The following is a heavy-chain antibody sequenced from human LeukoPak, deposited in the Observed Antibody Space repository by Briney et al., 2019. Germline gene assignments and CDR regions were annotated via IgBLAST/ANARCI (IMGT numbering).Heavy chain of an antibody. D-gene: IGHD3-3*01. J-gene: IGHJ4*02. Sequence: GASVKVSCKTSGYTFIDYYIHWIRQAPGQGLEWMGGIIPIFGTANYAQKFQGRVTITADESTSTAYMELSSLRSEDTAVYYCASHLTIFGVASPFDYWGQGTLVTVSS. V-gene: IGHV1-69*13. CDR3: ASHLTIFGVASPFDY. CDR2: IIPIFGTA. CDR1: GYTFIDYY.